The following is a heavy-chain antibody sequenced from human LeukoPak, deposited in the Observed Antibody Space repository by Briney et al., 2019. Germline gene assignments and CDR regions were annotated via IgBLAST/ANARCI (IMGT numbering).Heavy chain of an antibody. V-gene: IGHV5-51*01. CDR2: IYPGDSDT. CDR3: ARPSYGSGSSPFDW. CDR1: GYSFTSYG. Sequence: GESLKIPCKGSGYSFTSYGIGWVRQVPGKGLGGVGIIYPGDSDTRYSPSFQGHVTISADQSISPAYLQWSSLNASDTAMYYCARPSYGSGSSPFDWWGQGTLVTVSS. D-gene: IGHD3-10*01. J-gene: IGHJ4*02.